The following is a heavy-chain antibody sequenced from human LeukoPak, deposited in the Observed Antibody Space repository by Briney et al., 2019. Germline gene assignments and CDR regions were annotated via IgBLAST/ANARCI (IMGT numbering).Heavy chain of an antibody. CDR2: IWYDGSNK. V-gene: IGHV3-33*08. J-gene: IGHJ3*02. CDR1: GFTFSSYG. Sequence: PGGSLRLSCAASGFTFSSYGMHWVRQAPGKGLEWVAVIWYDGSNKYYADSVKGRFTISRDNSKNTLYLQMNSLRAEDTAVYYCARDGPYYYDSSGYYPADDAFDIWGQGTMVTVSS. CDR3: ARDGPYYYDSSGYYPADDAFDI. D-gene: IGHD3-22*01.